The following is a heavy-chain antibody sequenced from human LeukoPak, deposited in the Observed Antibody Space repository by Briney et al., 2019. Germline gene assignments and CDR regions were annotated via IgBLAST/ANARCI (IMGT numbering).Heavy chain of an antibody. CDR2: INPNSGGT. CDR3: AKAHCYGDYRGFRNWFDP. D-gene: IGHD4-17*01. J-gene: IGHJ5*02. Sequence: GASAKVSCKASGYTFTGYYMHWVRQAPGQGLEWMGWINPNSGGTNYAQKFQGRVTMTRDTSISTAYMELSRLRSDDTAVYYCAKAHCYGDYRGFRNWFDPWGQGTLVTVSS. CDR1: GYTFTGYY. V-gene: IGHV1-2*02.